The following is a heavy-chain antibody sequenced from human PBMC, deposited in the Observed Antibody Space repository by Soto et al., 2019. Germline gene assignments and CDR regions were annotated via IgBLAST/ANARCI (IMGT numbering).Heavy chain of an antibody. CDR1: GYSFTTYW. J-gene: IGHJ6*02. CDR2: IYPADSDT. Sequence: PGESLKISCRGSGYSFTTYWIAWVRQMPGKGLEWMGIIYPADSDTRYSPSFQGQVTISADKSISTAYLQWSSLKASDTAIYYCAKVGVSSYAMDVWGQGTTVTVSS. D-gene: IGHD1-26*01. V-gene: IGHV5-51*01. CDR3: AKVGVSSYAMDV.